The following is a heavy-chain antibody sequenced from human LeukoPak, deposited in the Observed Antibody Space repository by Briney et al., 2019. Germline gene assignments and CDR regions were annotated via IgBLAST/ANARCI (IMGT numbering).Heavy chain of an antibody. CDR1: GFTLSAYS. V-gene: IGHV3-30*04. D-gene: IGHD3-10*01. Sequence: PGGSLRLSYAASGFTLSAYSMHWVRQAPGKGLEWAAVVSSIGRQEYYADSVKGRFTISGDDSKNTLYLQMTSLTVEDTGLYYCARAFAGAPFDLWGRGTLVTVSS. J-gene: IGHJ2*01. CDR3: ARAFAGAPFDL. CDR2: VSSIGRQE.